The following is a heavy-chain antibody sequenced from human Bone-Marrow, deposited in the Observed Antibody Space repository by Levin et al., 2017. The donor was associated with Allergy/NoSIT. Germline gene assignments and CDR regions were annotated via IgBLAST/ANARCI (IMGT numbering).Heavy chain of an antibody. V-gene: IGHV4-39*01. J-gene: IGHJ4*02. D-gene: IGHD3-10*01. CDR3: ARLSSGVGRFDFDY. Sequence: SCTVSGGSINSNNYYWGWIRQPPGKRLEWIGSIYYSGSTYYNPSLKSRVTISVDTSKNQFSLRLSSVTAADTAVYYCARLSSGVGRFDFDYWGQGTLVTVSS. CDR2: IYYSGST. CDR1: GGSINSNNYY.